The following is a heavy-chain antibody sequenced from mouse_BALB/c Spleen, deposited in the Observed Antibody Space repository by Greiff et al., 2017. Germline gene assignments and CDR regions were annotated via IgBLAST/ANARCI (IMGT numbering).Heavy chain of an antibody. CDR3: ARGDWGDY. Sequence: VQRVESGAELARPGASVKMSCKASGYTFTSYTMHWVKQRPGQGLEWIGYINPSSGYTNYNQKFKDKATLTADKSSSTAYMQLSSLTSEDSAVYYCARGDWGDYWGQGTTLTVSS. CDR1: GYTFTSYT. J-gene: IGHJ2*01. D-gene: IGHD4-1*01. V-gene: IGHV1-4*01. CDR2: INPSSGYT.